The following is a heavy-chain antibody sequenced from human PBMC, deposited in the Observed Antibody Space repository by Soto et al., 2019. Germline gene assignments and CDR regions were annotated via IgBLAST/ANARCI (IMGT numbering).Heavy chain of an antibody. D-gene: IGHD5-12*01. J-gene: IGHJ5*02. CDR1: GGSISGYY. Sequence: QVQLQESGPGLVKPSETLSLTCTVFGGSISGYYWTWFRQPPGKGLEWIAYIHSDGTTNYNPSLMCRVTISVDTSKNQFALDLSDVTAEDTAVDDCARLQSHGYSDHWGQGTLVTVSS. CDR3: ARLQSHGYSDH. CDR2: IHSDGTT. V-gene: IGHV4-59*01.